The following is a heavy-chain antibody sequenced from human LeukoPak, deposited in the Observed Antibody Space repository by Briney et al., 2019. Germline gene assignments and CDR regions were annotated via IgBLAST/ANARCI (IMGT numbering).Heavy chain of an antibody. D-gene: IGHD3-22*01. Sequence: SETLSLTCAVSGDSISSTNWWTWVRQPPGKGLEWIGEIFHSGSTNYNPSLKSRVSMSVDKSKNQFSLRLNSVTAADTAVYYCARDPLISSGYYSITKPFVFDIWGQGTMVTVSS. CDR3: ARDPLISSGYYSITKPFVFDI. CDR2: IFHSGST. CDR1: GDSISSTNW. V-gene: IGHV4-4*02. J-gene: IGHJ3*02.